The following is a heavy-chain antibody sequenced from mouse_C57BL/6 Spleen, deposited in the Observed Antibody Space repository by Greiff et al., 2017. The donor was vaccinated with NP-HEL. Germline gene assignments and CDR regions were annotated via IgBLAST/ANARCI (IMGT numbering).Heavy chain of an antibody. CDR3: ARKSNWAMDY. V-gene: IGHV1-64*01. J-gene: IGHJ4*01. D-gene: IGHD2-5*01. CDR2: IHPNSGST. CDR1: GYTFTSYW. Sequence: VKLKQPGAELVKPGASVKLSCKASGYTFTSYWMHWVKQRPGQGLEWIGMIHPNSGSTNYNEKFKSKATLTVDKSSSTAYMQLSSLTSEDSAVYYCARKSNWAMDYWGQGTSVTVSS.